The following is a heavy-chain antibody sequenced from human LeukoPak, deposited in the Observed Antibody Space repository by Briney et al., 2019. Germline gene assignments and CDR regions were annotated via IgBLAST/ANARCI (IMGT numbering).Heavy chain of an antibody. CDR3: VKNNGWFHLAQ. Sequence: GGSLRLSCAASGFNFRDRWMDWVRQAPGKGLEWVGHIKTDGSETYYLDSLRGRFSISRDNTNNALYLQMNSLRVEDTAVYYCVKNNGWFHLAQWGQGTLVTVSS. V-gene: IGHV3-7*03. CDR2: IKTDGSET. J-gene: IGHJ4*02. CDR1: GFNFRDRW. D-gene: IGHD6-19*01.